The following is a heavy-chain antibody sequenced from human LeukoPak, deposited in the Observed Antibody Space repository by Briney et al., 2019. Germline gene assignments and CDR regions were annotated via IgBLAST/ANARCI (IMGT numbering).Heavy chain of an antibody. CDR1: GGIDSSNSVA. V-gene: IGHV6-1*01. J-gene: IGHJ4*02. Sequence: SQTLSLTCAISGGIDSSNSVAWNLIRQSPSRGLEWLGRTYYKSQWYTDYAVSVKSRITITPDTSKNQFSLQLKSVTPEDTAVYYCARGSTSGIDYWGQGTLVTVSS. D-gene: IGHD6-19*01. CDR2: TYYKSQWYT. CDR3: ARGSTSGIDY.